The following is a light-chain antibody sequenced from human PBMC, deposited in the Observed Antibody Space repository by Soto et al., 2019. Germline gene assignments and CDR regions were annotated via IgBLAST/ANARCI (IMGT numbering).Light chain of an antibody. V-gene: IGLV1-40*01. CDR2: EVN. CDR1: SSNIGAGYD. CDR3: SSYAGIKHWV. Sequence: QSVLTQPPSVSGAPGQRVTISCTGSSSNIGAGYDVHWYQQLPGTAPKLIISEVNKRPSGVPDRFSGSKSGNTASLTVSGLQAEDEADYYCSSYAGIKHWVFGGGTKLTVL. J-gene: IGLJ3*02.